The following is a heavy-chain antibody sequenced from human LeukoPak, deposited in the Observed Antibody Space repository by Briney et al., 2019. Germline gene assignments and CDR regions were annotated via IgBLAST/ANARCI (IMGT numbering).Heavy chain of an antibody. Sequence: PGGSLRLSCAASGFTFSSYSMNWVRQAPGKGLEWVGRIKSKTDGGTTDYAAPVKGRFTISRDDSKNTLYLQMNSLKTEDTAVYYCTTLNAYYDFWSDSYGMDVWGQGTTVTVSS. J-gene: IGHJ6*02. D-gene: IGHD3-3*01. CDR2: IKSKTDGGTT. CDR3: TTLNAYYDFWSDSYGMDV. V-gene: IGHV3-15*01. CDR1: GFTFSSYS.